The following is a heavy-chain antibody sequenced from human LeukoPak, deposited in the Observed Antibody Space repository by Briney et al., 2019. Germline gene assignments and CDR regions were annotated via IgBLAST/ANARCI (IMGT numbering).Heavy chain of an antibody. CDR3: ARDGSQSSWFDP. CDR1: GFTFSTYS. J-gene: IGHJ5*02. V-gene: IGHV3-21*01. D-gene: IGHD1-26*01. CDR2: ISSSSSYI. Sequence: GGSLRLSCAASGFTFSTYSMSWVRQAPGKGLEWVSSISSSSSYIYYADSVKGRFTISRDNAKNSLYLQMNSLGAEDTAVYYCARDGSQSSWFDPWGQGTLVTVSS.